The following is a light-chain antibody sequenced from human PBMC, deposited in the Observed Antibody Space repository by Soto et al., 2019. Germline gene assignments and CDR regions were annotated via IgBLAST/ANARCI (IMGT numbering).Light chain of an antibody. CDR2: GVT. J-gene: IGKJ5*01. CDR1: QSVNQK. CDR3: QQYHNWPPIT. Sequence: EIVLTQSPATLSVSPGERATLSCRASQSVNQKLGWYQQKPGQAPRLLIYGVTTRATGISARFSGGGSGTYFTLTITSLQSEDFAVYYCQQYHNWPPITFGQGTRLEI. V-gene: IGKV3-15*01.